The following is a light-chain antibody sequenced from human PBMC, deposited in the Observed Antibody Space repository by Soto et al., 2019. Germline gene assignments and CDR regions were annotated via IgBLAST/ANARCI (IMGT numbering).Light chain of an antibody. CDR1: KLGDKY. Sequence: SYELTQPPSVSVSPGQTASITFSGDKLGDKYACWYQQKPGQSPVLVIYQDSKRPSGIPERFSGSNSGNTATLTISGTQAMDEADYYCQAWDSSTGVFGTGTKRTVL. V-gene: IGLV3-1*01. J-gene: IGLJ1*01. CDR2: QDS. CDR3: QAWDSSTGV.